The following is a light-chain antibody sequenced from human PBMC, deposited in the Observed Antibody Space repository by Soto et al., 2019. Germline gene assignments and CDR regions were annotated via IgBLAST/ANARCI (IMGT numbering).Light chain of an antibody. J-gene: IGLJ1*01. Sequence: QSVLTQPASVSGSPGQSITISCTGTSSDVGGYNYASWYQQHPGKAPKLMIYAVTDRPSGVSSRFSGSKSGNTASLTISGLQAEDEAYYYCSSYTSSSTLFGTGTKVTLL. CDR1: SSDVGGYNY. CDR3: SSYTSSSTL. CDR2: AVT. V-gene: IGLV2-14*01.